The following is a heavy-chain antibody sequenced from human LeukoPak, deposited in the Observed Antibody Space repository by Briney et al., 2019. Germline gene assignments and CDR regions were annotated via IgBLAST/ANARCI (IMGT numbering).Heavy chain of an antibody. CDR3: VILRVLVTAVVPPDFDY. Sequence: PGGSLRLSCAASGFTFSSYAMSWVRQAPGKGLEWVSDISGSGGSTYYADSVKGGFTISRDNSKKTLYLQMNSLRAEDTAVYCCVILRVLVTAVVPPDFDYWGQGTLVTVSS. CDR1: GFTFSSYA. V-gene: IGHV3-23*01. D-gene: IGHD2-21*02. CDR2: ISGSGGST. J-gene: IGHJ4*02.